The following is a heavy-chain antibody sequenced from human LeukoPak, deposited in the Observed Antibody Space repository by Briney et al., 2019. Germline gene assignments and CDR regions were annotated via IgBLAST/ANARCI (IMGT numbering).Heavy chain of an antibody. CDR2: IKTDGSEK. CDR1: GLTFSTYA. V-gene: IGHV3-7*01. J-gene: IGHJ1*01. D-gene: IGHD3-22*01. Sequence: GGSLRLSCAASGLTFSTYAMSWVRQAPGKGLQWVANIKTDGSEKYYVDFVKGRFTISRDNAKNSLYLQMNSLRAEDTAVYYCATYSSLNRREFQYWGQGTLLTVSS. CDR3: ATYSSLNRREFQY.